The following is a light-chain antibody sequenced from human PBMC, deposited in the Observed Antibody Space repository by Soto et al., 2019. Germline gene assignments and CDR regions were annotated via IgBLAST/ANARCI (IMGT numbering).Light chain of an antibody. CDR2: HAS. CDR3: QLRSNWIT. V-gene: IGKV3-11*01. Sequence: IVLTQSPATLSLSPGERATLSCRASQSVSSYLAWYQQKPGQAPRLLIYHASNRATGIPARFSGSGSGTDFTLTISSLEPEDFAVYYCQLRSNWITFGHGTRLETK. CDR1: QSVSSY. J-gene: IGKJ5*01.